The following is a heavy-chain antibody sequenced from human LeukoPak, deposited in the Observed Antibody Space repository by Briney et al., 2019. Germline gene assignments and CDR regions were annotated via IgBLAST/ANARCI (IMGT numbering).Heavy chain of an antibody. Sequence: ASVKASCKASGYTFTSYYMHSVRQAPGQGLEWMGIINPSGGSTSYAQKFQGRVTMTRDMSTSTVYMELSSLRAEDTAVYYCARGLARSYYSYYMDVWGKGTTVTVSS. V-gene: IGHV1-46*01. CDR2: INPSGGST. J-gene: IGHJ6*03. CDR1: GYTFTSYY. D-gene: IGHD3-3*02. CDR3: ARGLARSYYSYYMDV.